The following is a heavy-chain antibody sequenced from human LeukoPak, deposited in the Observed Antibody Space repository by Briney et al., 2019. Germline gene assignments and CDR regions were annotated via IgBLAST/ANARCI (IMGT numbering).Heavy chain of an antibody. D-gene: IGHD2-21*02. V-gene: IGHV3-11*01. J-gene: IGHJ4*02. CDR1: GFTFSDYY. CDR3: ARVGYCGDDCSWYYFDY. CDR2: ISSSGSTI. Sequence: GGSLRLSCAAPGFTFSDYYMSWIRQAPGKGLECVSYISSSGSTIFYADSVKGRFTISRDNAKNSLNLQMNNLRADDTAVYYCARVGYCGDDCSWYYFDYWGQGTLVTVSS.